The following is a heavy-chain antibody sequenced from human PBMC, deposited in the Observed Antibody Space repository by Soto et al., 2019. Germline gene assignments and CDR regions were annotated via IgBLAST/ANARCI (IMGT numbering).Heavy chain of an antibody. Sequence: GRSLRLPCAAYGFTFSSYWMSWVRQAAGKRLEWVANIKQDGSEKYYVDSVKGRFTISRDNAKNSLYLQMKSLRAEDTAVYYCARDDYGGILYYYYYGMDVWGQGTTVTVSS. V-gene: IGHV3-7*01. D-gene: IGHD4-17*01. CDR1: GFTFSSYW. CDR3: ARDDYGGILYYYYYGMDV. J-gene: IGHJ6*02. CDR2: IKQDGSEK.